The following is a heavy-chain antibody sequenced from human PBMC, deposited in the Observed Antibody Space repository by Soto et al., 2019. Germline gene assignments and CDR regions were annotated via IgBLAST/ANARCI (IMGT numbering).Heavy chain of an antibody. J-gene: IGHJ4*02. D-gene: IGHD4-17*01. CDR3: ARGGGFYGKFDF. CDR1: GGSISNYH. Sequence: LSLTCTVSGGSISNYHWSWIRQSPGQGVEWIGYIYYSGRTNFNPSLKSRVTMSVDTSNNQIFLRLSSVTAADTAVYYCARGGGFYGKFDFWGRGTLVTVSS. V-gene: IGHV4-59*01. CDR2: IYYSGRT.